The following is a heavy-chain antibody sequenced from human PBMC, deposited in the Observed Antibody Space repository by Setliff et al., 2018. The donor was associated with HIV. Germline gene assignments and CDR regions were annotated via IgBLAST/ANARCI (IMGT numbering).Heavy chain of an antibody. D-gene: IGHD3-22*01. CDR1: GGSFSGYF. V-gene: IGHV4-34*01. J-gene: IGHJ3*02. CDR2: INHSGDT. CDR3: ARVGDFFDSSDYYSVLDAFDI. Sequence: SETLSLTCAVYGGSFSGYFWTWIRQPPQKRLEWIGEINHSGDTNYNPSLKSRVTISIDTSNNQFSLKLSSVTAADTATYYCARVGDFFDSSDYYSVLDAFDIWGQGTMVTVSS.